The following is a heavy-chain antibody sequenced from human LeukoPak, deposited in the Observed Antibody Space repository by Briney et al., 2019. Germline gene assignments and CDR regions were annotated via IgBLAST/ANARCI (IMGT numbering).Heavy chain of an antibody. J-gene: IGHJ4*02. D-gene: IGHD3-22*01. V-gene: IGHV4-61*05. Sequence: SETLSLTCTVSGGSISSSSYYWGWIRQPPGKGLEWIGYIYYTGSTNYNPSLKSRVTISFDTSRNQFSLQLSSVTAADTAMYYCASRGYYDNSGYFRNWGQGTLVTVSS. CDR3: ASRGYYDNSGYFRN. CDR1: GGSISSSSYY. CDR2: IYYTGST.